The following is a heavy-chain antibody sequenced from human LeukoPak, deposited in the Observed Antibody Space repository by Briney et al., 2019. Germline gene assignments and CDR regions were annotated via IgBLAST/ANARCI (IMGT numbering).Heavy chain of an antibody. J-gene: IGHJ4*02. Sequence: GGSLRLSCAASGFTFTSYAMNWVRQAPGKGLEWVAVISYDGSNKYYADSVKGRFTISRDNSKNTLYLQMNSLRAEDTAVYYCARRKLAGSYLTIDYWGQGTLVTVSS. CDR2: ISYDGSNK. D-gene: IGHD1-26*01. V-gene: IGHV3-30-3*01. CDR1: GFTFTSYA. CDR3: ARRKLAGSYLTIDY.